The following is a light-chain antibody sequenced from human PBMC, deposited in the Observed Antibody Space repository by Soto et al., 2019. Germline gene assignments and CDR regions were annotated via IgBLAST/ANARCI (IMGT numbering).Light chain of an antibody. CDR1: QGIRDA. J-gene: IGKJ1*01. CDR2: DAS. Sequence: AIPMTQSPSSLSASVGDRVTITCRASQGIRDAVAWYQQKQGKAPKVLIYDASSLSSGVPSRFSGSRSGTDFTLTISSLQPEDFATYYCLQDHSYPWTFGQGTKVEVK. CDR3: LQDHSYPWT. V-gene: IGKV1-6*01.